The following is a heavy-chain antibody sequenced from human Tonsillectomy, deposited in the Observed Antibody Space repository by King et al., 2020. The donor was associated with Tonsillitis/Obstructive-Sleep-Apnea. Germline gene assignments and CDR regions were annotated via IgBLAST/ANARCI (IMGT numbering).Heavy chain of an antibody. J-gene: IGHJ5*02. CDR1: GGSFSGYY. CDR2: INHSGST. V-gene: IGHV4-34*01. Sequence: VQLPQWGAGLLKPSETLSLTCAVYGGSFSGYYWSWIRQPPGKGLEWIGEINHSGSTNYNPSLKSRVTISVDTSKNQFSLKLSSVTAADTAVYYCARGLTIFGVAIDDKWFDPWGQGTLVTVSS. CDR3: ARGLTIFGVAIDDKWFDP. D-gene: IGHD3-3*01.